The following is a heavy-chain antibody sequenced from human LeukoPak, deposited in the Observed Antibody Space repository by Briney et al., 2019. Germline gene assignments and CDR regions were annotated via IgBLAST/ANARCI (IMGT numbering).Heavy chain of an antibody. CDR2: TSTNSAST. J-gene: IGHJ4*02. Sequence: GGSLRLSCAASGFTFDNYAMHWVRQAPGKGLEWVSGTSTNSASTGYADSVKGRFTTSRDNAKNSLYLLMNSLRAEDTALYYCAKGDGRYCDILTGLFDYWGQGTLVTVSS. V-gene: IGHV3-9*01. CDR1: GFTFDNYA. D-gene: IGHD3-9*01. CDR3: AKGDGRYCDILTGLFDY.